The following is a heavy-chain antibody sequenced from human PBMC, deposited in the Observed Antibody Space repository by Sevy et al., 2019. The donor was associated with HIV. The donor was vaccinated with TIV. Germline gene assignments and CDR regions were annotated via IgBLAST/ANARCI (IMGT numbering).Heavy chain of an antibody. CDR3: VLVDRHGYFDY. V-gene: IGHV1-2*02. CDR1: GYTFTGYY. CDR2: INPDSGGP. D-gene: IGHD2-15*01. J-gene: IGHJ4*02. Sequence: ASVKVSCKASGYTFTGYYMHWVRQAPGQGLEWMGWINPDSGGPNYAPKFQGRVTLTRDTSISTAYMELSRLKSDDTAVYYCVLVDRHGYFDYWGQGTLVTVSS.